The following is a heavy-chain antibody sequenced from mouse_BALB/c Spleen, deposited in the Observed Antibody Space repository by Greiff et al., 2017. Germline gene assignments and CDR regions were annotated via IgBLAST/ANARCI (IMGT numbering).Heavy chain of an antibody. CDR1: GFSLTSYG. J-gene: IGHJ4*01. CDR2: IWAGGST. D-gene: IGHD1-2*01. V-gene: IGHV2-9*02. CDR3: AREGRLLRLGYAMDY. Sequence: VQLVESGPGLVAPSQSLSITCTVSGFSLTSYGVHWVRQPPGKGLEWLGVIWAGGSTNYNSALMSRLSISKDNSKSQVFLKMNSLQTDDTAMYYCAREGRLLRLGYAMDYWGQGTSVTVSS.